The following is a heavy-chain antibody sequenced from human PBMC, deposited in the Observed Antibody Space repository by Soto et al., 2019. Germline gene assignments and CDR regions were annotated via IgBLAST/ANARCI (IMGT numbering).Heavy chain of an antibody. J-gene: IGHJ4*02. CDR3: ARRYGDCFDY. CDR2: IYYSGST. D-gene: IGHD4-17*01. V-gene: IGHV4-59*08. Sequence: SETLSLTCTVSGGSISSYYWSWIRQPPGKGLEWIGYIYYSGSTNYNPSLKSRVTISVDTSKNQFSLKLSSVTAADTAVYYCARRYGDCFDYWGQRTLVTVSS. CDR1: GGSISSYY.